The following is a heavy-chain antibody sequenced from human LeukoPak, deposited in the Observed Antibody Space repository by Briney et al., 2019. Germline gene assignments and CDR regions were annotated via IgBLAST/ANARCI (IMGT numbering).Heavy chain of an antibody. V-gene: IGHV3-53*01. Sequence: PGGSLRLSCAASGFIVSSNHMNWVRQAPGKGLEWVSVIYNDGTTYYADSVKGRFTISRDNSKNTLYVQMNSLRAEDTAVYYCARDSSGGGIDYWGQGTLVTVSS. CDR2: IYNDGTT. D-gene: IGHD6-19*01. CDR1: GFIVSSNH. CDR3: ARDSSGGGIDY. J-gene: IGHJ4*02.